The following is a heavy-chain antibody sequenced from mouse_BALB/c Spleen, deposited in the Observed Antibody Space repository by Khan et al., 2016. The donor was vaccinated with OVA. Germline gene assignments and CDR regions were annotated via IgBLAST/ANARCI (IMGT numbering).Heavy chain of an antibody. J-gene: IGHJ3*01. CDR3: AGPITGSFAY. D-gene: IGHD4-1*01. CDR1: GFTFSSYS. V-gene: IGHV5-6*01. Sequence: EVELVESGGDLVKPGGSLKLSCAASGFTFSSYSMSWVRQTPDKRLEWVASISSGGDYTYYPDSVKGRFTISRDNAKNTLHLQMSDLKSEDTAMYYCAGPITGSFAYWGQGTLVTVSA. CDR2: ISSGGDYT.